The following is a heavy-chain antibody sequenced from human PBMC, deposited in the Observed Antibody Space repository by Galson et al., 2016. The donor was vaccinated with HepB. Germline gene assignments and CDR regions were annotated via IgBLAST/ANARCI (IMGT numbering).Heavy chain of an antibody. V-gene: IGHV4-30-4*01. CDR1: SGSITSGDYY. CDR2: TSYSGTT. CDR3: ARSPDYDFWRGPAPPGFDL. D-gene: IGHD3-3*01. J-gene: IGHJ5*02. Sequence: TLSLTCSVSSGSITSGDYYWSWIRQSPGKGLEWIGFTSYSGTTYYTPSLKSRVAISVDTSKNQLSLNLSSLTAADTAVYYCARSPDYDFWRGPAPPGFDLWGQGTLVTVSS.